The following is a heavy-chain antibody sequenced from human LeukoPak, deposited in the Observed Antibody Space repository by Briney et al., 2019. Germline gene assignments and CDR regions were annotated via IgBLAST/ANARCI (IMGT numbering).Heavy chain of an antibody. CDR1: GGTFSSYT. J-gene: IGHJ5*02. Sequence: SVKASCKASGGTFSSYTISWVRQAPGQGLEWMGRIIPILGIANYAQKFRGRVTITADKSTSTAYMELSSLRSEDTAVYYCARGLCSSTSCYLSWFDPWGQGTLVTVSS. CDR2: IIPILGIA. D-gene: IGHD2-2*01. CDR3: ARGLCSSTSCYLSWFDP. V-gene: IGHV1-69*02.